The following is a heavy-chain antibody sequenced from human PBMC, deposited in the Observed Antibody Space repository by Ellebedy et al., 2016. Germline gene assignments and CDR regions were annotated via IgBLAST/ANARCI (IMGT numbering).Heavy chain of an antibody. CDR1: GASFNSYY. D-gene: IGHD1-26*01. V-gene: IGHV4-4*07. CDR3: ARGRKVGTTDLDY. CDR2: IYTSGST. J-gene: IGHJ4*02. Sequence: SETLSLTXTVSGASFNSYYWNWIRQPAGKGLEWLGRIYTSGSTNFNPSFKNRVTMPVDTSKNEFSLKLSSVTAADTAVYYCARGRKVGTTDLDYWGQGTQVTVSS.